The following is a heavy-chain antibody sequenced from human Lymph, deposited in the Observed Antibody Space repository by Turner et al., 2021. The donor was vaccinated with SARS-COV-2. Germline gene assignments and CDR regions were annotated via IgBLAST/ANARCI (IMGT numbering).Heavy chain of an antibody. Sequence: QVQLFQSGAAVKKPGASVKVSCKVSGYTLPEFSMHWVRQTPGKGLEWMGGFDPEDGETNYEKNVQGRVTMTEDTSTDTAYMDLSSLRSEETAVYYCATAPAAVVTGWFDPWGQGTLVTVS. V-gene: IGHV1-24*01. J-gene: IGHJ5*02. CDR1: GYTLPEFS. CDR3: ATAPAAVVTGWFDP. D-gene: IGHD2-15*01. CDR2: FDPEDGET.